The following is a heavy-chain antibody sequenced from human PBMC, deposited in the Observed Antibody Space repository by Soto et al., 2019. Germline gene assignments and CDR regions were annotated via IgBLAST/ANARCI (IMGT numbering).Heavy chain of an antibody. CDR3: AKDLFPIVVATNHYYYGMDV. CDR1: GFTFSSYG. D-gene: IGHD2-21*01. CDR2: ISYDGSNR. J-gene: IGHJ6*02. V-gene: IGHV3-30*18. Sequence: LSCAASGFTFSSYGMHWVRQAPGKGLEWVAVISYDGSNRYYADSVKGRFTISRDNSKNTLYLQMNSLRAEDTAVYYCAKDLFPIVVATNHYYYGMDVWGQGATVTASS.